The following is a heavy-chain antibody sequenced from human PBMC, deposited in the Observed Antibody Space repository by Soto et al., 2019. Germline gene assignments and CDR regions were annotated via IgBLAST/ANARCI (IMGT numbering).Heavy chain of an antibody. V-gene: IGHV3-11*01. CDR3: ARAMASYDAFDI. Sequence: QVQLVESGGGLVKPGGSLRLSCAASGFTFSDYYMAWIRQAPGKGLEWVSYIRHSGDTIYYADSVKGRFTISRDNTQNSLYLKMNSLRAEDTALYYCARAMASYDAFDIWGQGTMVTVSS. D-gene: IGHD1-26*01. CDR1: GFTFSDYY. J-gene: IGHJ3*02. CDR2: IRHSGDTI.